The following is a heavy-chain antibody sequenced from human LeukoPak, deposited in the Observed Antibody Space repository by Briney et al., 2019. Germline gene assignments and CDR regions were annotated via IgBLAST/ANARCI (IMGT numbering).Heavy chain of an antibody. V-gene: IGHV3-30*18. CDR1: GFTFSSYG. CDR2: ISYDGSNK. CDR3: AKDLRYNWNLGNAFDI. Sequence: GRSLRLSCAASGFTFSSYGMHWVRQAPGKGLEWVVVISYDGSNKYYADSVKGLFTISRDNSKNTLYLQMNSLRAEDTAVYYCAKDLRYNWNLGNAFDIWGQGTMVTVSS. J-gene: IGHJ3*02. D-gene: IGHD1-1*01.